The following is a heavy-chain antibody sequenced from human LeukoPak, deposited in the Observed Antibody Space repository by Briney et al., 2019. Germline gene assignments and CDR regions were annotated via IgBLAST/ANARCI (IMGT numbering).Heavy chain of an antibody. CDR1: GFTFSSYD. V-gene: IGHV3-13*01. CDR2: IGTSGDT. CDR3: AATRITMVRGVIGVY. D-gene: IGHD3-10*01. Sequence: GGSLRLSCAASGFTFSSYDMHWVRQATGKGLEWVSGIGTSGDTYYQASVQGRFTNSRENAKNSLYLQMNSLRAEDTAVYYCAATRITMVRGVIGVYWGQGTLVTVSS. J-gene: IGHJ4*02.